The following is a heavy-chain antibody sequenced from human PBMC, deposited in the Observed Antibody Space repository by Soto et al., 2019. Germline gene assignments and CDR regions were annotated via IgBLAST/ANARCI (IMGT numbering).Heavy chain of an antibody. J-gene: IGHJ4*02. CDR2: MNRDGSEK. D-gene: IGHD5-12*01. V-gene: IGHV3-7*02. Sequence: GGSLRLSCAASGFTFSNYWMGWVRQAPGKGLEWVANMNRDGSEKYYVDSVKGRFTISRDNAKNSLYLQMNSLRVEDTAVYYCARHGSNNFDSWGQGTLVTVSS. CDR1: GFTFSNYW. CDR3: ARHGSNNFDS.